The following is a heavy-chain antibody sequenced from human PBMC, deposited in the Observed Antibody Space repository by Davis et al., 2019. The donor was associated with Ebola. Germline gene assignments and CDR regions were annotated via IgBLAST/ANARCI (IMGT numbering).Heavy chain of an antibody. CDR3: ARGHETTVTTGVSYYGMDV. CDR1: GFTFSSYA. CDR2: ISYDGSNK. D-gene: IGHD4-17*01. J-gene: IGHJ6*02. V-gene: IGHV3-30*04. Sequence: PGGSLRLSCAASGFTFSSYAMHWVRQAPGKGLEWVAVISYDGSNKYYADSVKGRFTISRDNSKNTLYLQMNSLRAEDTAVYYCARGHETTVTTGVSYYGMDVWGQGTTVTVSS.